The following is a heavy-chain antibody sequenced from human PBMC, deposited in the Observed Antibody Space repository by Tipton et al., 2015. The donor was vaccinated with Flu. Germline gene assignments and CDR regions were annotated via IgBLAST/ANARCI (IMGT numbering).Heavy chain of an antibody. V-gene: IGHV3-49*04. Sequence: SLRLSCTASGFTFGDYAMSWVRQAPGKGLEWVGFIRSKAYGGTTEYAASVKGRFTISRDDSKNTLYLQMNSLRAEDTAVYYCARDLGSGTFAPDYWGQGTLVTVSS. J-gene: IGHJ4*02. CDR1: GFTFGDYA. D-gene: IGHD3-10*01. CDR2: IRSKAYGGTT. CDR3: ARDLGSGTFAPDY.